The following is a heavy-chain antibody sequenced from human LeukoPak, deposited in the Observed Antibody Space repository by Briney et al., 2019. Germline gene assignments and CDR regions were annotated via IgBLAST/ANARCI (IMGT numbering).Heavy chain of an antibody. D-gene: IGHD3-22*01. CDR2: INPSGGST. V-gene: IGHV1-46*01. CDR3: ARGLSYDSSGYYYDSKYYFDY. CDR1: GYTFTSYY. J-gene: IGHJ4*02. Sequence: GASVKVSCKASGYTFTSYYMHWVRQAPGQGLEWMGIINPSGGSTTYAQKFQGRVTMTRDMSTSTVYMELSSLRSEDTAVYCCARGLSYDSSGYYYDSKYYFDYWGQGTLVTVSS.